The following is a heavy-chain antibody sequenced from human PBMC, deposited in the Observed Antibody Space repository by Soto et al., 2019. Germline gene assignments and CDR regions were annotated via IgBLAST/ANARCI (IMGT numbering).Heavy chain of an antibody. Sequence: GSWRLSCAASGLTFSTYGMRWVRHALRKGLELVSASSGSGGSTYYADSVKGRFTISRDNSKNTLYLQMNSLRAEDTAVYFCAIELRYFGWLPNLAFDCWGQGTLVTVSS. CDR1: GLTFSTYG. J-gene: IGHJ4*02. V-gene: IGHV3-23*01. D-gene: IGHD3-9*01. CDR2: SSGSGGST. CDR3: AIELRYFGWLPNLAFDC.